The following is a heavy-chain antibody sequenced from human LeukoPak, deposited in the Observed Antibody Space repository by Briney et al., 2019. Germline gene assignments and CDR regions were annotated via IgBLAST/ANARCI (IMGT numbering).Heavy chain of an antibody. V-gene: IGHV3-21*01. D-gene: IGHD7-27*01. CDR2: ISSSSSYI. CDR1: GFTFSSYS. CDR3: ARDLRVGKYYFDY. Sequence: PGGSLRLSCAASGFTFSSYSMNWVGQAPGKGLEWVSSISSSSSYIYYADSVKGRFTISRDNAKNSLYLQMNSLRAEDTAVYYCARDLRVGKYYFDYWGQGTLVTVSS. J-gene: IGHJ4*02.